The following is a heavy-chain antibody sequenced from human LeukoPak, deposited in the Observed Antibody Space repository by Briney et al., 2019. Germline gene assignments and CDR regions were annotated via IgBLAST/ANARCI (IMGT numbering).Heavy chain of an antibody. CDR2: ISYDGSNK. J-gene: IGHJ6*03. CDR3: ARGYSSLFYYMDV. CDR1: GFTFRSYA. V-gene: IGHV3-30*04. D-gene: IGHD1-1*01. Sequence: GGSLRLSCAASGFTFRSYAMHWVRQAPGKGLEWVAVISYDGSNKYYADSVKGRFTISRDNAKNSLYLQMNSLRAEDTAVYYCARGYSSLFYYMDVWGKGTTVTISS.